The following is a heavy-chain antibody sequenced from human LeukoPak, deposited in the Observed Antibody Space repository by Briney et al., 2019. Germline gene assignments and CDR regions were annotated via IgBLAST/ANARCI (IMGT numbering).Heavy chain of an antibody. CDR3: ARVARYTSSCFMDF. V-gene: IGHV1-2*02. Sequence: ASVKVSCKASGYTFTGYYMHWVRQAPGQGLEWMGWINPNSGGTNYAQKFQGRVTMTRDTSISTAYMELSRLRSDDTAVYYCARVARYTSSCFMDFWGQGTLVTVSS. J-gene: IGHJ4*02. CDR1: GYTFTGYY. CDR2: INPNSGGT. D-gene: IGHD6-13*01.